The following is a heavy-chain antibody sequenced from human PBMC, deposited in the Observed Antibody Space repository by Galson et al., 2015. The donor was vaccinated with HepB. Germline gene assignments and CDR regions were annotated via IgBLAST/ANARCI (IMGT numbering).Heavy chain of an antibody. D-gene: IGHD2-2*01. Sequence: SLRLSCAASGFTFSRYGMHWVRQAPGKGLEWVAVISYDGSNKYYADSVKGRFTISRDNSKNTLYLQMNSLRAEDTAVYYCAKDLGSSTGGRQIDYWGQGTLVTVSS. CDR2: ISYDGSNK. V-gene: IGHV3-30*18. CDR3: AKDLGSSTGGRQIDY. CDR1: GFTFSRYG. J-gene: IGHJ4*02.